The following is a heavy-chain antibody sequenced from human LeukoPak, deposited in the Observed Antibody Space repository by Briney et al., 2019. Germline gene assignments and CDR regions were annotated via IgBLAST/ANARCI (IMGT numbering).Heavy chain of an antibody. V-gene: IGHV3-74*01. CDR1: GFTFSTYC. CDR2: ICPDGTVT. Sequence: LGGSLRLSCAASGFTFSTYCMHWVRQAPGKGPMWVSRICPDGTVTNYADSVKARFIISRDNARNTVYLQMNSLRVEDTAVYYCVRDFRSADYWGQGTLVTVSS. CDR3: VRDFRSADY. J-gene: IGHJ4*02.